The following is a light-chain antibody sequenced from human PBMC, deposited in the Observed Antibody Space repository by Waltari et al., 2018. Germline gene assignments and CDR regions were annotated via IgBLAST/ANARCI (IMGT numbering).Light chain of an antibody. J-gene: IGKJ1*01. CDR1: QRISDNF. CDR2: GAS. CDR3: QQYSISPRT. Sequence: ELVLTQSPGTLSLSPGERATLSCRASQRISDNFLAWFQQKPGQAPRLLIYGASSRATGIPDRFSGSGSGTDFTLTISRLEPGDFAVYYCQQYSISPRTFGQGTKVEIK. V-gene: IGKV3-20*01.